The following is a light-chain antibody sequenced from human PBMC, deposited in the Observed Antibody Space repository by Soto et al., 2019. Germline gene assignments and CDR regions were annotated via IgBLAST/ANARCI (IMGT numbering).Light chain of an antibody. CDR2: DAS. CDR3: QQRSNWPLMYT. V-gene: IGKV3-11*01. CDR1: QSVSSY. Sequence: EIVLTQSPATLSLSPGERATLSCRASQSVSSYLAWYQQKPGRAPRLLIYDASNWATGIPARFSGSGSGTAFTLTISSLEPEDFAVYYCQQRSNWPLMYTFGQGTKLEIK. J-gene: IGKJ2*01.